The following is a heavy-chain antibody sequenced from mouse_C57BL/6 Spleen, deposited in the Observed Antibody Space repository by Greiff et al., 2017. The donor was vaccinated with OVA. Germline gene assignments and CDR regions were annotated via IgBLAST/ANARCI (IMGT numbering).Heavy chain of an antibody. CDR2: IYPGSGNT. Sequence: QVQLKESGPELVKPGASVKISCKASGYSFTSYYIHWVKQRPGQGLEWIGWIYPGSGNTKYNEKFKGKATLTADTSSSTAYMQLSSLTSEDSAVYYCARGGGDYPFAYWGQGTLVTVSA. CDR3: ARGGGDYPFAY. D-gene: IGHD2-4*01. V-gene: IGHV1-66*01. J-gene: IGHJ3*01. CDR1: GYSFTSYY.